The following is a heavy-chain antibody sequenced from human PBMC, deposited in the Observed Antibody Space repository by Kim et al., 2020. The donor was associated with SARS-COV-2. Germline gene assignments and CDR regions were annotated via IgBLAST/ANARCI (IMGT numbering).Heavy chain of an antibody. D-gene: IGHD3-10*01. Sequence: FQGRVTITADESTSTAYMELSSLRSEDTAVYYCARGTRVRGVIIGDAFDIWGQGTMVTVSS. J-gene: IGHJ3*02. CDR3: ARGTRVRGVIIGDAFDI. V-gene: IGHV1-69*01.